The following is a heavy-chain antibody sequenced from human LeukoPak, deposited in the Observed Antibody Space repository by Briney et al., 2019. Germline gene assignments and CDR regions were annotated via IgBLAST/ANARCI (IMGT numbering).Heavy chain of an antibody. CDR3: ARHPYSGYDSVWFDP. CDR1: GGSISSGGYY. V-gene: IGHV4-61*08. D-gene: IGHD5-12*01. CDR2: IYYSGST. J-gene: IGHJ5*02. Sequence: SETLSLTCTVSGGSISSGGYYWSWIRQPPGKGLEWIGYIYYSGSTNYNPSLKSRVTISVDTSKNQFSLKLSSVTAADTAVYYCARHPYSGYDSVWFDPWGQGTLVTVSS.